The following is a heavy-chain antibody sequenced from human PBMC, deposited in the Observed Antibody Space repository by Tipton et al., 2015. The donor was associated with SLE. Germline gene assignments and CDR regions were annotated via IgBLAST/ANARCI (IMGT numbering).Heavy chain of an antibody. CDR2: IYYTGST. Sequence: TLSLTCSISGGSISGYYWIWIRQTPGKGLEWIGYIYYTGSTSYNPSLKSRVTISVDTSKNQFSLKLSSVTAADTAVYYCARRRGSSWYEDYFDYWGQGTLVTVSS. V-gene: IGHV4-59*01. CDR3: ARRRGSSWYEDYFDY. CDR1: GGSISGYY. D-gene: IGHD6-13*01. J-gene: IGHJ4*02.